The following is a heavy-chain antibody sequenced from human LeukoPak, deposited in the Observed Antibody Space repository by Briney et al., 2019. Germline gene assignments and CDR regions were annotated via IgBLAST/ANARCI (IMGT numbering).Heavy chain of an antibody. D-gene: IGHD3-10*01. V-gene: IGHV4-31*03. CDR2: IYYSGST. Sequence: SETLSLTCTVSGGSISSGGYYWSWIRQHPGKGLEWIGYIYYSGSTYYNPSLKSRVTISVDTSKNQFSLKLSSVTAADTAVYYCARHSDYGSGSAFDYWGQGTLVTVSS. J-gene: IGHJ4*02. CDR3: ARHSDYGSGSAFDY. CDR1: GGSISSGGYY.